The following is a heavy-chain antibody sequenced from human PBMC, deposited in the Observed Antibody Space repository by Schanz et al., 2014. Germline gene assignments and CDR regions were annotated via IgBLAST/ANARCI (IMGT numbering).Heavy chain of an antibody. CDR3: AKGMGYCSGCTCYDYYYYGLDV. Sequence: DVQLLASGGGLVQPGGSLRLSCAASGFTFNSYAMTWVRQAPGKGLEWVSSISHSGGSKYYADSVKGRFTISRDNSENTLYLQMNSLSADDTAVFYCAKGMGYCSGCTCYDYYYYGLDVWGQGTTVTVSS. J-gene: IGHJ6*02. D-gene: IGHD2-15*01. CDR2: ISHSGGSK. CDR1: GFTFNSYA. V-gene: IGHV3-23*01.